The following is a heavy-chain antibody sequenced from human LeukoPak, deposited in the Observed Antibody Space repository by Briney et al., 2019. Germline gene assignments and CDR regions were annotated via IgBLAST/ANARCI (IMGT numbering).Heavy chain of an antibody. CDR1: GYTFSGYY. CDR2: VNPNTGAT. D-gene: IGHD6-19*01. J-gene: IGHJ4*02. V-gene: IGHV1-2*02. CDR3: AKAAAYSSGWYAYFDS. Sequence: ASVKVSCKTSGYTFSGYYMHWVRQAPGQGLEWMGWVNPNTGATNYLQKFQGRVTMTRDTSITTAYMEPSSLTSDDTAVYFCAKAAAYSSGWYAYFDSWGQGTLVTVS.